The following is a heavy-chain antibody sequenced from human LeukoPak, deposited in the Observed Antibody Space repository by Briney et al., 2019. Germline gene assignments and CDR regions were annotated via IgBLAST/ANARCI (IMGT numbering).Heavy chain of an antibody. Sequence: KPSETLSLPCTVSGGSISSHQWSWIRQPPGKGLEWIGYIYYSGSTNYNPSLKSRVTISIGMSKIQFSLKLTSVTAADTAVYYCARGGVPVAGTGAFTVGAQGTMVTVSS. J-gene: IGHJ3*01. V-gene: IGHV4-59*11. D-gene: IGHD6-19*01. CDR3: ARGGVPVAGTGAFTV. CDR1: GGSISSHQ. CDR2: IYYSGST.